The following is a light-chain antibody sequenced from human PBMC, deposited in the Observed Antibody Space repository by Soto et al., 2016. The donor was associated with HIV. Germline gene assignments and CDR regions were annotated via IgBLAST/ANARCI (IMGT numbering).Light chain of an antibody. Sequence: SYELTQPPSVSVAPGKTARITCGENNIGGNSVHWYQQKPGQAPVLVVYDDGDRSSGIPERFSGSNSGSTATLTISRVEAGDEADYYCQVWDSSSDRLFGGGTKLTVL. CDR1: NIGGNS. V-gene: IGLV3-21*03. J-gene: IGLJ2*01. CDR3: QVWDSSSDRL. CDR2: DDG.